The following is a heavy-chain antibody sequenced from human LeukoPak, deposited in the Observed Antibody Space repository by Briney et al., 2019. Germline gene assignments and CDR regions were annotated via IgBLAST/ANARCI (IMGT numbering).Heavy chain of an antibody. J-gene: IGHJ4*02. V-gene: IGHV3-11*04. CDR2: IGSSGSTI. CDR3: ARGKQRHCSISSCYTESDY. D-gene: IGHD2-2*02. Sequence: PGGSLRLSCAASGFTFSDYYMSWIRQAPGKGLGWVSYIGSSGSTIYYADSVKGRFTISRDNAKNSLYLQMNSLRAEDAAVYYCARGKQRHCSISSCYTESDYWGQGILVTVSS. CDR1: GFTFSDYY.